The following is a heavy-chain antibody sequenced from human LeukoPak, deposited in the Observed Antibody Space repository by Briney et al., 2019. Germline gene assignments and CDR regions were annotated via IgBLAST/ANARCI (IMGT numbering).Heavy chain of an antibody. CDR2: VYYSGIT. Sequence: SETLSLTCTVSGGSISSFYWSWIRQPPGKGLQWIGYVYYSGITRYNPSLKSRVTISVDTSKNQFSLKLSSVTAADTAVYYCASGGYSGYAFDYWGQGILVTVSS. CDR3: ASGGYSGYAFDY. V-gene: IGHV4-59*01. CDR1: GGSISSFY. J-gene: IGHJ4*02. D-gene: IGHD5-12*01.